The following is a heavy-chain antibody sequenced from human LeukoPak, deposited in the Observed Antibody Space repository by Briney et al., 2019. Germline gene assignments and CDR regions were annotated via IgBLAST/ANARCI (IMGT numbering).Heavy chain of an antibody. CDR2: INPNNGGT. Sequence: ASVKVSCKASGYTFTGYYMHWVRQAPGQGLEWMGRINPNNGGTNYAQKFQGRVTMTRDTSISTAYMELSRLRFDDTAVYYCAVVSGNGAHDYWGQGTLVTVSS. CDR1: GYTFTGYY. D-gene: IGHD4-23*01. V-gene: IGHV1-2*06. CDR3: AVVSGNGAHDY. J-gene: IGHJ4*02.